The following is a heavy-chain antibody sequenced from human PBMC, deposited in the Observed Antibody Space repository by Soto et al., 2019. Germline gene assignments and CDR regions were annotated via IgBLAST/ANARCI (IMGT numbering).Heavy chain of an antibody. CDR2: ISGSGGST. V-gene: IGHV3-23*01. CDR3: AKEAVTYYYDSSGYPTGGHDAFDI. D-gene: IGHD3-22*01. J-gene: IGHJ3*02. CDR1: GFTFSSYA. Sequence: GGSLRLSCAASGFTFSSYAMSWVRQAPGKGLEWVSAISGSGGSTYYADSVKGRFTISRDNSKNTLYLQMNSLRAEDTAVYYCAKEAVTYYYDSSGYPTGGHDAFDIWGQGTMVTVS.